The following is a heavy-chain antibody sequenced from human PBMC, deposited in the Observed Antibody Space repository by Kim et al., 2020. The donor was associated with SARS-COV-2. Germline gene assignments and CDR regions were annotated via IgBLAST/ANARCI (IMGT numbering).Heavy chain of an antibody. Sequence: SETLSLTCTVSSGSISSYYWSWIRQPAGKGLEWIGRMYSSGSTNYNPPLKSRVIMTVDTAKNKFSLQLSSVTAADTAVHYCARWGCSGGSCRFDYWGQGTLVTVSS. CDR2: MYSSGST. CDR3: ARWGCSGGSCRFDY. CDR1: SGSISSYY. D-gene: IGHD2-15*01. V-gene: IGHV4-4*07. J-gene: IGHJ4*02.